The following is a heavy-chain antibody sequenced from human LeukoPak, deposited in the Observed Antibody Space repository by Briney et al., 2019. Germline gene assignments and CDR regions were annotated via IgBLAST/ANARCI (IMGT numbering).Heavy chain of an antibody. CDR1: GGSFSGYY. D-gene: IGHD3-9*01. Sequence: SETLSLTCAVYGGSFSGYYWSWIRQPPGKGLEWIGYIYYSGSTNYNPSLKSRVTISVDTSKNQFSLKLSSVTAADTAVYYCARERRYFDWLPHVDYWGQGTLVTVSS. V-gene: IGHV4-59*01. J-gene: IGHJ4*02. CDR3: ARERRYFDWLPHVDY. CDR2: IYYSGST.